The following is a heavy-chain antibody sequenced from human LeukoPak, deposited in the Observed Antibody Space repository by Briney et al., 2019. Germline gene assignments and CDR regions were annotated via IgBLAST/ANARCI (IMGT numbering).Heavy chain of an antibody. CDR3: AKDLDFWSGPLDY. Sequence: PGGSLRLSCAASGFTFSSYAMSWVRQAPGKGLEWVSAISGSGGSTYHADSVKGRFTISRDNSKNTLYLQMNSLRAEDTAVYYCAKDLDFWSGPLDYWGQGTLVTVSS. J-gene: IGHJ4*02. D-gene: IGHD3-3*01. CDR1: GFTFSSYA. CDR2: ISGSGGST. V-gene: IGHV3-23*01.